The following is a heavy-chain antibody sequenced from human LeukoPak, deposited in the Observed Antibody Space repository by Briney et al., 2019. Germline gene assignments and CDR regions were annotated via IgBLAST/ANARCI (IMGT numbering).Heavy chain of an antibody. CDR1: GFTFSSYE. CDR3: ARSVGMATIDY. D-gene: IGHD5-12*01. V-gene: IGHV3-48*03. CDR2: ISSSGSTI. Sequence: GGSLRLSCAASGFTFSSYEMNWVRQAPGKGLEWVSYISSSGSTIYYADSEKGRFTISRDNAKNSLYLQMNSLRAEDTAVYYCARSVGMATIDYWGQGTLVTVSS. J-gene: IGHJ4*02.